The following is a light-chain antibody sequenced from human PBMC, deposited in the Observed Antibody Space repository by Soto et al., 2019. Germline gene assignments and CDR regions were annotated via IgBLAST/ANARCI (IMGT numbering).Light chain of an antibody. CDR1: SSDVGTYNY. Sequence: QSALTQPASVSGSPGQSITISCTGTSSDVGTYNYVSWYQQYPGKAPKLMIYEVRKRPSGVSNRFSGSKSGTTASLTISGLQAEDEADYFCASFRSGTILVFGSGTKLTVL. J-gene: IGLJ6*01. V-gene: IGLV2-14*01. CDR2: EVR. CDR3: ASFRSGTILV.